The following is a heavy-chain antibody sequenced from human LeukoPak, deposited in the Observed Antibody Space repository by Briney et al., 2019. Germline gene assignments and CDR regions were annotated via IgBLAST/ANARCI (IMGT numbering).Heavy chain of an antibody. V-gene: IGHV1-69*04. CDR1: GGTFSSYA. D-gene: IGHD2-2*01. Sequence: SVKVSCKASGGTFSSYAISWVRQAPGQGLEWMGRIIPIFGIANYAQKFQGRVTITADKSTSTAYMELSSLRSEDMAVYYCARVDAGYCSSTSCPPVYWGQGTLVTVSS. J-gene: IGHJ4*02. CDR3: ARVDAGYCSSTSCPPVY. CDR2: IIPIFGIA.